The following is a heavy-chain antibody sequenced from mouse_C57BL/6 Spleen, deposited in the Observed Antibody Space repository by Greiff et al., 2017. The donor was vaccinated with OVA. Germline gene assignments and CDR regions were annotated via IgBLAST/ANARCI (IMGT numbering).Heavy chain of an antibody. Sequence: DVMLVESEGGLVQPGRSMKLSCTASGFTFSDYYMAWVRQVPEKGLEWVANINYDGSSTYYLDSLKSRFIISRDSAKNILYLQMRSLKSEDTATYYCARVYGSSPWFAYWGQGTLVTVSA. CDR3: ARVYGSSPWFAY. J-gene: IGHJ3*01. D-gene: IGHD1-1*01. V-gene: IGHV5-16*01. CDR2: INYDGSST. CDR1: GFTFSDYY.